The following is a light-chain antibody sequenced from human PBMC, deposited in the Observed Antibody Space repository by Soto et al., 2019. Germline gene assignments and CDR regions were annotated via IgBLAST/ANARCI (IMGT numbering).Light chain of an antibody. J-gene: IGLJ1*01. V-gene: IGLV2-8*01. Sequence: QSALTQPPSASGSPGQSVTISFTGTSSDVGGYNYVSWYQQHPGKAPKLMIYEVSKRPSGVPDRFSGSKSGNTASLTVSGLQAEDEADYYCSSYAGSNTPYVFGTGTKVTVL. CDR3: SSYAGSNTPYV. CDR1: SSDVGGYNY. CDR2: EVS.